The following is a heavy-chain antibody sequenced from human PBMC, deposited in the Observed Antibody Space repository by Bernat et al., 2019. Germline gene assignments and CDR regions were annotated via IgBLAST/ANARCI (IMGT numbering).Heavy chain of an antibody. V-gene: IGHV1-69*01. CDR3: ARAGTLGYCGSSSCYGRLMDV. CDR2: IIPIFGTA. CDR1: GGTFSSYA. J-gene: IGHJ6*03. Sequence: QVQLVQSGAEVKKPGSSVKVSCKASGGTFSSYAISWVRQAPGQGLEWMGGIIPIFGTANYAQKFQGRVTITADESTSTAYMELSSLRSEDTAVYYCARAGTLGYCGSSSCYGRLMDVWGKGTTVTVS. D-gene: IGHD2-2*01.